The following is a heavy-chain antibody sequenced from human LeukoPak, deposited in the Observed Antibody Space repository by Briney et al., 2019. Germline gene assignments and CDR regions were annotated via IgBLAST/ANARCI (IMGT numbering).Heavy chain of an antibody. V-gene: IGHV1-46*01. CDR2: INPSGGST. J-gene: IGHJ5*02. CDR3: ARRLGGAWFDP. CDR1: GYTFTSYY. Sequence: GASVKVSCKASGYTFTSYYMHWVRQAPGQGLEWMGIINPSGGSTSYAQKFQGRVTMTRDTSTSTVYMELSSLRSDDTAVYYCARRLGGAWFDPWGQGTLVTVSS. D-gene: IGHD3-10*01.